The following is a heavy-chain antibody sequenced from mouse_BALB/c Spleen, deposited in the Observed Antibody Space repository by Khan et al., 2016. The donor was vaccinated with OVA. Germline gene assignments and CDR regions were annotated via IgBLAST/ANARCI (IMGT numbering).Heavy chain of an antibody. CDR3: ARDYWFTY. CDR1: GFTFNNYA. J-gene: IGHJ3*01. V-gene: IGHV5-6-5*01. CDR2: ISTGGST. Sequence: EVQLVESGGGLVKPGGSLKLSCAASGFTFNNYAMSWVRQTPEKRLEWVASISTGGSTYYPDTVKGRFPISRDNVRNILYLEMSSLRSEDTAMYYCARDYWFTYWGQGTLVTVSA.